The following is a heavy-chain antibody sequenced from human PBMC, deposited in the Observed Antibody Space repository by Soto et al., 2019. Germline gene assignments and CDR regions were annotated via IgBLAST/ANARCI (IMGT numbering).Heavy chain of an antibody. Sequence: GASVKVSCKASGYTFTSYYMHWVRQAPGQGLEWMGIINPSGGSTSYAQKFQGRVTMTRDTSTSTVYMELSSLRSEDTAVYYCARSHRGIYCGGDCYQGPAKYWGQGTLVTVSS. CDR3: ARSHRGIYCGGDCYQGPAKY. CDR2: INPSGGST. CDR1: GYTFTSYY. J-gene: IGHJ4*02. D-gene: IGHD2-21*02. V-gene: IGHV1-46*01.